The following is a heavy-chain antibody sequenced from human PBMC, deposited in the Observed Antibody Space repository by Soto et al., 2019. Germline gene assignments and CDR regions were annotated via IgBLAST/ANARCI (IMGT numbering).Heavy chain of an antibody. CDR2: IIPIFGTA. Sequence: QVQLVQSGAEVKKPGSSVKVSCKASGGTFSSYAISWVRQAPGQGLEWVGGIIPIFGTANYAQKFQGRVTITADKSTSTAYMELSSLRSEDTAVYYCASIRGRDGYQKNYYYGMDVWGQGTTVTVSS. CDR3: ASIRGRDGYQKNYYYGMDV. V-gene: IGHV1-69*06. CDR1: GGTFSSYA. J-gene: IGHJ6*02. D-gene: IGHD3-10*01.